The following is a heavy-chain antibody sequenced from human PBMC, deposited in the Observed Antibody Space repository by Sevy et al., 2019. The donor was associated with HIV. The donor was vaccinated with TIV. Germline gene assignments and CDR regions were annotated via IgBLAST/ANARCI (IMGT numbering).Heavy chain of an antibody. J-gene: IGHJ5*02. CDR1: GFTFSIYT. V-gene: IGHV3-21*01. D-gene: IGHD3-10*01. Sequence: GGSLRLSCAASGFTFSIYTMNWVRRAPGKGLEWVSCHSSSSSYIDYTDSVKGRFSISRDNAKNALFLQMNSLRAEDTAVYYCARSLGNYYGSGTYQEDWFDPWGQGTLVTVSS. CDR2: HSSSSSYI. CDR3: ARSLGNYYGSGTYQEDWFDP.